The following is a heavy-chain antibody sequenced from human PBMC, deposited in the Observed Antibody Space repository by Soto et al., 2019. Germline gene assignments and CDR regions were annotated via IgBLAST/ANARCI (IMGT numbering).Heavy chain of an antibody. J-gene: IGHJ4*02. CDR2: IYYSGST. CDR1: GGSVSSGSYY. CDR3: ARDRVARRRSAGYYFDY. V-gene: IGHV4-61*01. D-gene: IGHD6-6*01. Sequence: SETLSLTCTVSGGSVSSGSYYWSWIRQPPGKGLEWIGYIYYSGSTNYNPSLKSRVTISVDTSKNQFSLKLSSVTAADTAVYYCARDRVARRRSAGYYFDYWGQGTLVTVSS.